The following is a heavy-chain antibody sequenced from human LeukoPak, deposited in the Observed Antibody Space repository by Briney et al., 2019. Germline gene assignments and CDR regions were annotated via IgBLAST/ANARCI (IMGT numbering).Heavy chain of an antibody. J-gene: IGHJ4*02. Sequence: NTGGSLRLSCAASGFTFSSYSMNWVRQAPGKGLEWVSSISSSSSYIYYADSVKGRFTISRGNAKNSLYLQMNRLRAEDTAVYYCARDGSTRTYDYWGQGTLVTVSS. CDR2: ISSSSSYI. CDR1: GFTFSSYS. D-gene: IGHD1-14*01. CDR3: ARDGSTRTYDY. V-gene: IGHV3-21*01.